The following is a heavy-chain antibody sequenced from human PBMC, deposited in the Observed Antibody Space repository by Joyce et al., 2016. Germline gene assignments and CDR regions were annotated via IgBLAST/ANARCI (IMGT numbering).Heavy chain of an antibody. J-gene: IGHJ2*01. Sequence: QVQLVQSGAEVKKPGASVKVSCKASGYTFSSNTKHWVRQAPGQRLAWMGRSNAGNGNTRDSQKFQGRVTITRDTSASTVFLVLSSLRSEDTAVYYCAREVDYYDITGYYFGYFDLWGRGTRVIVSS. CDR2: SNAGNGNT. V-gene: IGHV1-3*01. D-gene: IGHD3-22*01. CDR1: GYTFSSNT. CDR3: AREVDYYDITGYYFGYFDL.